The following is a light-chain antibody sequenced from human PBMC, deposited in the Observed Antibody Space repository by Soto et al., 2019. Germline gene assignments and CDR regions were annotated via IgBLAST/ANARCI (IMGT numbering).Light chain of an antibody. CDR1: QDISDD. CDR3: QHYNSYSEA. Sequence: IQMTQSPSSLSASVGDRVTITCRASQDISDDVGWYQQTPGKAPKLLISGASRLQSGVPSRFSGSGSGAAFTLTISSLQPDDFATYYCQHYNSYSEAFGQGTKVDIK. V-gene: IGKV1-17*01. J-gene: IGKJ1*01. CDR2: GAS.